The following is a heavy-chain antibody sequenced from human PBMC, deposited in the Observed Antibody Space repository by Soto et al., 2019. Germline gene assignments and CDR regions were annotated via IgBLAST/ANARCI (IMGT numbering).Heavy chain of an antibody. CDR2: ISGSGDNT. CDR1: GFTFSSYA. J-gene: IGHJ4*02. CDR3: ANPIPKTGTTFGF. V-gene: IGHV3-23*01. Sequence: TGRSLRLSCAASGFTFSSYAMSWVRQAPGEGLERVSAISGSGDNTFYADSMKGQFTISRDNSKDTLYLQINSLRAEDTAVYYCANPIPKTGTTFGFWGQGTLVTVSS. D-gene: IGHD1-1*01.